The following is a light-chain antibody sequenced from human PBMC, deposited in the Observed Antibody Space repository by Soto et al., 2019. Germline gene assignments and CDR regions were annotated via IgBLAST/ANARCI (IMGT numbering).Light chain of an antibody. Sequence: QSVLTQPPSVSGAPGQRVTISCTGSSSDIGAGYPVHWYQQLPGTAPKLLVAGNRPSGVPDRFSGSNSGNTATLTISRVEAGDEADYYCQVWDRTSDHSYVFGTGTKLTVL. CDR1: SSDIGAGYP. V-gene: IGLV1-40*01. CDR3: QVWDRTSDHSYV. CDR2: G. J-gene: IGLJ1*01.